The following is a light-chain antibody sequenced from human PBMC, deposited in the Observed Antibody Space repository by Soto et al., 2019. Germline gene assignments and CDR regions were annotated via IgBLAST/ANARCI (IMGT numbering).Light chain of an antibody. CDR3: QQYGSSPPT. V-gene: IGKV3-20*01. CDR2: GAS. J-gene: IGKJ2*01. CDR1: QSVSSSY. Sequence: EIVLTQSPGTLSLSPVERATLSCMASQSVSSSYLAWYQQKPVQAPRLLIYGASSRATGIPDRFSGSGSGTDFTLTISRLEPEDFAVYYCQQYGSSPPTFGQGTKVDIK.